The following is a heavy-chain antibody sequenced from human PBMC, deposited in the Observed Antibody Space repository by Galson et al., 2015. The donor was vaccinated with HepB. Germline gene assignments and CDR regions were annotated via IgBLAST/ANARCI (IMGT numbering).Heavy chain of an antibody. V-gene: IGHV4-34*01. CDR2: IKHTGTT. CDR3: ARVGVSKFGGALVVPYYFDY. J-gene: IGHJ4*02. Sequence: ETLSLTCAVYGGSLSDYYWTWIRQPPGKGLEWIGEIKHTGTTDYQPSLKSRVTISLDTSKNEFSLRLSSLTAADTAVYYCARVGVSKFGGALVVPYYFDYWGQGTLVTVSS. CDR1: GGSLSDYY. D-gene: IGHD3-16*02.